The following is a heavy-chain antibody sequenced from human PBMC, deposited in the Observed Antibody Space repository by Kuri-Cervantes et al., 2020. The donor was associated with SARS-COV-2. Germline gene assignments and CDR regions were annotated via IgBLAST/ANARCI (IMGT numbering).Heavy chain of an antibody. CDR3: ARAEKRTIFGVVNYYYGMDA. V-gene: IGHV3-33*08. Sequence: GESLKISCAASGFTFSSYGMHWVRQAPGKGLGWVAVIWYDGSNKYYADSVKGRFTISRDNSKNTLYLQMNSLRAEDTAVYYCARAEKRTIFGVVNYYYGMDAWGQGTTVTVSS. CDR2: IWYDGSNK. CDR1: GFTFSSYG. D-gene: IGHD3-3*01. J-gene: IGHJ6*02.